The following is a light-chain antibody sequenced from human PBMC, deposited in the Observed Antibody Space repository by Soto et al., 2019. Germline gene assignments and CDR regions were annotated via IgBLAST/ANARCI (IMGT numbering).Light chain of an antibody. CDR3: SSYTSSSRGGV. CDR1: SSDVGGYNY. CDR2: EVS. Sequence: QSVLTQPASVSGSPGQSITISCTGTSSDVGGYNYVSWYQQHPGKAPKLMIYEVSNRPSGVSNRFSGSKSGNTASLTISGLQAEDEADYYCSSYTSSSRGGVFGTGTKVTVL. J-gene: IGLJ1*01. V-gene: IGLV2-14*01.